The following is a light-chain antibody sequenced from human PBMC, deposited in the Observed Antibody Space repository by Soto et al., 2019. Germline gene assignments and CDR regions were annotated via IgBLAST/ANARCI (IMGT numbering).Light chain of an antibody. CDR1: QSISGW. V-gene: IGKV1-5*01. CDR2: DAS. Sequence: DIQMTQSPSTLSASVGDRVTITCRASQSISGWLAWYQQKPGKAPKLLIYDASSVQSGVPSRFSGSRSGTEFTLTISGLQPGDFATYYCQQYNSYALTFGGGTKVEIK. CDR3: QQYNSYALT. J-gene: IGKJ4*01.